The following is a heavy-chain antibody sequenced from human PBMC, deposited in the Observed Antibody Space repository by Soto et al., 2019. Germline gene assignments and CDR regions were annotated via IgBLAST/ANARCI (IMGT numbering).Heavy chain of an antibody. J-gene: IGHJ4*02. V-gene: IGHV4-30-4*01. CDR3: AGGSDIVATIEFDY. D-gene: IGHD5-12*01. Sequence: PSETLSLTCTVSGGSISSGDYYWSWIRQPPGKGLEWIGYIYYSGSTYYNPSLKSRVTISVDTSKNQFSLKLSSVTAADTAVYYCAGGSDIVATIEFDYWGQGTLVTVFS. CDR2: IYYSGST. CDR1: GGSISSGDYY.